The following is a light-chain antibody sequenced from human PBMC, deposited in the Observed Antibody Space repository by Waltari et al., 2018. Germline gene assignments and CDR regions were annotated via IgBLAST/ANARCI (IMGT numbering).Light chain of an antibody. Sequence: QSALTQPASVSGSPGQSITISCSGTDSDVGAYDFVSWYQQHPGKAPHLLIYEVSNRPSVISNRFSASKSRNTASLTISGLQAEDEADYYCSSYTTSSAPGVFGTGTRVTVL. CDR3: SSYTTSSAPGV. CDR1: DSDVGAYDF. J-gene: IGLJ1*01. CDR2: EVS. V-gene: IGLV2-14*01.